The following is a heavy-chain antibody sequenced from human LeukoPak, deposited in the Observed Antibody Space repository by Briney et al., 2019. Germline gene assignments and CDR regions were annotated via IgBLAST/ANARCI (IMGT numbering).Heavy chain of an antibody. Sequence: PGRSLRLSCAASGFTFSSYGMHWVRQAPGKGLEWVAFVRYDGSNKYYADSVKGRFTISRDNSKNTLYLQMNSLRAEDTAVYYCAKDIAAAGNDAFDIWGQGTMVTVSS. CDR2: VRYDGSNK. V-gene: IGHV3-30*02. D-gene: IGHD6-13*01. CDR3: AKDIAAAGNDAFDI. CDR1: GFTFSSYG. J-gene: IGHJ3*02.